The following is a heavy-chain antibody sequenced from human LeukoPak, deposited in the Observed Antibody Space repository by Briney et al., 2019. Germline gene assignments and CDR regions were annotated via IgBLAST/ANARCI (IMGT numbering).Heavy chain of an antibody. Sequence: PGGSLRLSCVVSGFIVSSNYMSWVRQAPGKGLEWVSLIYSSGSTYYADSVKGRFTISRDNSKNTLYLQMNSLRAEDTAVYYCARRGNYYGSGSNNWFDPWGQGTLVTVSS. V-gene: IGHV3-66*04. CDR1: GFIVSSNY. CDR2: IYSSGST. J-gene: IGHJ5*02. D-gene: IGHD3-10*01. CDR3: ARRGNYYGSGSNNWFDP.